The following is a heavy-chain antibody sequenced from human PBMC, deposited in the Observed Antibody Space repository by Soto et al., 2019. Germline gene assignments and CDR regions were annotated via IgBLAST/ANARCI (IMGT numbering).Heavy chain of an antibody. CDR2: IIPILGIA. J-gene: IGHJ4*02. CDR3: ARERMVRGVIVALFDY. CDR1: GGTFSSYT. D-gene: IGHD3-10*01. V-gene: IGHV1-69*08. Sequence: QVQLVQSGAEVKKPGSSVKVSCKASGGTFSSYTISWVRQAPGQGLEWMGRIIPILGIANYAQQFQGRVTLTADKSTSTAYMELSRLRSEDTAVYYCARERMVRGVIVALFDYWGQGTLVTVSS.